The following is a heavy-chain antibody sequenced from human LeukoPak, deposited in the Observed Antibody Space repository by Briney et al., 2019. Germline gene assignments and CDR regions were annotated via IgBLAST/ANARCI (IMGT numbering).Heavy chain of an antibody. D-gene: IGHD4-17*01. CDR2: IYYSGST. Sequence: PSETLSLTCTVSGGSISSYYWSWIRQPPGKGLEWIGYIYYSGSTNYNPSLKSRVTISVDTSKNQFSLKLSSVTAADTAVYYCARGPEVTTGDSLYYYCMDVWGKGTTVTISS. J-gene: IGHJ6*03. V-gene: IGHV4-59*01. CDR1: GGSISSYY. CDR3: ARGPEVTTGDSLYYYCMDV.